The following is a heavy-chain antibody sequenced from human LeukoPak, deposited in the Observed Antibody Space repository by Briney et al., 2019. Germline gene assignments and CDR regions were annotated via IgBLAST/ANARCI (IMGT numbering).Heavy chain of an antibody. CDR1: GFTFSSYS. CDR3: ARAARGTRHLYFDY. D-gene: IGHD1-14*01. V-gene: IGHV3-21*01. J-gene: IGHJ4*02. Sequence: PGGSLRLSCAASGFTFSSYSMNWVRQAPGKGLEWVSSISSSSSYIYYADSVKGRFTISRDNAKNSLYLQMNSLRAEDTAVYYCARAARGTRHLYFDYWGQGTLVTVSS. CDR2: ISSSSSYI.